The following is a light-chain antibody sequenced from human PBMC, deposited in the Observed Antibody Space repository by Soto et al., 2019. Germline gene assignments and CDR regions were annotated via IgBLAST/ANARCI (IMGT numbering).Light chain of an antibody. J-gene: IGLJ2*01. V-gene: IGLV1-44*01. CDR1: SSNIGSNT. CDR2: SNT. CDR3: VAWATSITRYVV. Sequence: QSVLTQPPSASGTPGQTFTISCSGTSSNIGSNTVNWYQQHPGKAPKLVIYSNTKRPSGVSDRFSGSKSGNSASLAITGLQPEDEADYYCVAWATSITRYVVFGGGTKVTVL.